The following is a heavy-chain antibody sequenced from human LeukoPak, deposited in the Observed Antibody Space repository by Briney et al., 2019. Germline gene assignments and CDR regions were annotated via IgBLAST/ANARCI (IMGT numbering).Heavy chain of an antibody. D-gene: IGHD6-6*01. J-gene: IGHJ4*02. CDR3: AKDPARGQLGIFDY. CDR2: IENDGSNK. Sequence: GGSLRLSCAASGFTFSSYGMHWVRQAPGKGLEWVAFIENDGSNKYYADSVRGRFTISRDNSRNTLYMQMNSLRVEDTAVYYCAKDPARGQLGIFDYWGQGVLVTVSS. V-gene: IGHV3-30*02. CDR1: GFTFSSYG.